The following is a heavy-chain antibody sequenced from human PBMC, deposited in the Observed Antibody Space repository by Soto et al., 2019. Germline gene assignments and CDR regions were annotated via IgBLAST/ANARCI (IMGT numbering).Heavy chain of an antibody. Sequence: QVQLVQSGAEVKKPGASVKVSCKASGYTFTTYGISWVRQAPGQGLEWMGWISAYNGNTNYAQKLQGRVTMTTDTSTSTAYRELRSLRSDDTAVYYCARERCSSTSCYKGPFYYYGMDVWGQGTTVTVSS. CDR3: ARERCSSTSCYKGPFYYYGMDV. D-gene: IGHD2-2*02. CDR1: GYTFTTYG. CDR2: ISAYNGNT. V-gene: IGHV1-18*01. J-gene: IGHJ6*02.